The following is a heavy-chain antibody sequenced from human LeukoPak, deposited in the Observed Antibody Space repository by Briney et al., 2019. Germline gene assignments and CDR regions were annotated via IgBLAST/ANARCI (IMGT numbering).Heavy chain of an antibody. Sequence: GGSLRLSCAASGFTFSNYWMSWVRQAPGKGLEWVANIKEDGSEKYYVDSAKVRFTISGDNAKNSLYLQMNGLRAEDTAVYYCARGGYSFGYWGQGILVTVSS. CDR1: GFTFSNYW. J-gene: IGHJ4*02. CDR2: IKEDGSEK. D-gene: IGHD5-12*01. V-gene: IGHV3-7*01. CDR3: ARGGYSFGY.